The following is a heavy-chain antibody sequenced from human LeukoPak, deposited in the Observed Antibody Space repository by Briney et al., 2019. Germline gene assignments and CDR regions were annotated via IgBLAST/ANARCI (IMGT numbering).Heavy chain of an antibody. CDR2: MKPNSGTT. D-gene: IGHD3-10*01. J-gene: IGHJ4*02. Sequence: ASVRVSCKPSGYTFTSYDINWVRQATGKGLGWMGRMKPNSGTTGSAQKFPGRVTMPRNTSISTADMELSSLRSDDTAVYYCARGHTIGGLGTLVTVSS. V-gene: IGHV1-8*01. CDR3: ARGHTI. CDR1: GYTFTSYD.